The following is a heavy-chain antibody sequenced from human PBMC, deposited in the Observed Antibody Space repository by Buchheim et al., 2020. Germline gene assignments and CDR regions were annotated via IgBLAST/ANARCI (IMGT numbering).Heavy chain of an antibody. CDR1: GFTFSSYG. CDR3: AKDVTEVGATTSYFDY. J-gene: IGHJ4*02. D-gene: IGHD1-26*01. V-gene: IGHV3-30*18. Sequence: QVQLVESGGGVVQPGRSLRLSCEASGFTFSSYGMNWVRQAPGKGLEWVAVISYDGCTKYYADSVKGRFTISRDNSKNTLYLQMNSLRAEDTAVYYCAKDVTEVGATTSYFDYWGQGTL. CDR2: ISYDGCTK.